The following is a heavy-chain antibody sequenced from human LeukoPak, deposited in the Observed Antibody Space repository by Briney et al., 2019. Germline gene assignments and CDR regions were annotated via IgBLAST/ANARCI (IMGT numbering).Heavy chain of an antibody. CDR3: ARADYYYDSSGYKYYFDY. V-gene: IGHV3-7*01. CDR2: IKQDGSEK. Sequence: AGGSLRLSCAASGFTFSSYWMSWVRQAPGKGLEWVANIKQDGSEKYYVDSVKGRFTISRDNAKNSLDLQMNSLRAEDAAVYYCARADYYYDSSGYKYYFDYWGQGTLVAVSS. CDR1: GFTFSSYW. J-gene: IGHJ4*02. D-gene: IGHD3-22*01.